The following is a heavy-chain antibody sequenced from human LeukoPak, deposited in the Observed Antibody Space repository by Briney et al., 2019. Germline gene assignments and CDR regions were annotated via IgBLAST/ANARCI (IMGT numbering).Heavy chain of an antibody. D-gene: IGHD3-22*01. V-gene: IGHV3-23*01. J-gene: IGHJ6*03. CDR1: GFTFSSYG. Sequence: PGGSLRLSCAASGFTFSSYGVSWVRQAPGKGLEWVSAISGSGGSTYYADSVKGRFTISRDNAKNSLYLQMNSLRAEDTAVYYCARDRYYYDSSGYYYYYYYMDVWGKGTTVTVSS. CDR2: ISGSGGST. CDR3: ARDRYYYDSSGYYYYYYYMDV.